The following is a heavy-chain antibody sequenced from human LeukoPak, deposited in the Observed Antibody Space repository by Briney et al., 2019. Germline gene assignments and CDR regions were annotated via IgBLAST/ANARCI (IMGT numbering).Heavy chain of an antibody. V-gene: IGHV3-21*04. CDR2: ITSTSSYI. D-gene: IGHD1-26*01. Sequence: GGSLRLSCAASGFTFSNYNMNWVRQAPGKGLEWVSSITSTSSYIYYADSVKGRFTISRDNAKNSLYLQMNSLRAEDTALYFCARDPYSGNYGNYYYYMDVWGKGTTVTISS. CDR3: ARDPYSGNYGNYYYYMDV. J-gene: IGHJ6*03. CDR1: GFTFSNYN.